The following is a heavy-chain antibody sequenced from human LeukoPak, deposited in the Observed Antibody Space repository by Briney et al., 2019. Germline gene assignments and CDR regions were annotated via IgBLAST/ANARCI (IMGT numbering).Heavy chain of an antibody. Sequence: ASVKVSCKASGGTFSSYAISWVRRAPGQALEWKGGIIPIFGTANYAQKFQGRVTITADESTSTAYMELSSLRSEDTAVYYCARDRGYSYGYDYFDYWGQGTLVTVSS. CDR1: GGTFSSYA. CDR2: IIPIFGTA. J-gene: IGHJ4*02. V-gene: IGHV1-69*13. D-gene: IGHD5-18*01. CDR3: ARDRGYSYGYDYFDY.